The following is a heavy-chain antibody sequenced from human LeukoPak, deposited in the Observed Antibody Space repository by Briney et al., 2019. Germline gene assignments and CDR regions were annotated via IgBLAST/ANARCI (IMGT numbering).Heavy chain of an antibody. CDR1: GGSISSGGYS. Sequence: PSETLSLTCAVSGGSISSGGYSWSWIRQPPGKGLEWIGYIYYSGSTNYNPSLKSRVTISVDTSKNQFSLKLSSVTAADTAVYYCARVYGVSAFDIWGQGTMVTVSS. D-gene: IGHD4-17*01. CDR2: IYYSGST. CDR3: ARVYGVSAFDI. J-gene: IGHJ3*02. V-gene: IGHV4-61*08.